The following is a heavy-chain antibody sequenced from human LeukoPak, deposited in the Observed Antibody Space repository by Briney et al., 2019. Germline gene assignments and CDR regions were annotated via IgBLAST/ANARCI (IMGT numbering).Heavy chain of an antibody. J-gene: IGHJ4*02. V-gene: IGHV3-15*01. CDR3: TKYLWFGELLSDY. CDR1: GFTFSNAW. Sequence: PGGSLRLSCAASGFTFSNAWMSWVRQAPGKGLEWVGRIKSKTDGGTTDYAAPVKGRFTISRDDSKNTLYLQMNSLKTEDTAVYYCTKYLWFGELLSDYWGQGTLVTASS. CDR2: IKSKTDGGTT. D-gene: IGHD3-10*01.